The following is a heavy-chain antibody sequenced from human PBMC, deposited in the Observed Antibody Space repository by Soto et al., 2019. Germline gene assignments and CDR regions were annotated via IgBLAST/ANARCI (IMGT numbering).Heavy chain of an antibody. J-gene: IGHJ4*02. CDR1: GGTFSSYT. D-gene: IGHD3-3*01. CDR3: ARDFWSGKRGFDY. Sequence: ASVKVSCKASGGTFSSYTISWVRQAPGQGLEWMGRIIPILGIANYAQKFQGRVTITADKSTSTAYMELSSLRSEDTAVYYCARDFWSGKRGFDYWGQGTLVTVSS. V-gene: IGHV1-69*04. CDR2: IIPILGIA.